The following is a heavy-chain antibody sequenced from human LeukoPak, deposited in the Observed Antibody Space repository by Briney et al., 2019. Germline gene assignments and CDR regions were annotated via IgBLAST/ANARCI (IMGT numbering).Heavy chain of an antibody. V-gene: IGHV3-64*01. CDR1: GFTFSSYA. J-gene: IGHJ4*02. Sequence: GESLRLSCAASGFTFSSYAMHWVRQAPGKGLEYVSAISSNGGSTYYANSVKGRFTISRDNSKNTLYLQMGSLRAEDMAVYYCARVGAARLILAWGYFDYWGQGTLVTVSS. CDR2: ISSNGGST. CDR3: ARVGAARLILAWGYFDY. D-gene: IGHD6-6*01.